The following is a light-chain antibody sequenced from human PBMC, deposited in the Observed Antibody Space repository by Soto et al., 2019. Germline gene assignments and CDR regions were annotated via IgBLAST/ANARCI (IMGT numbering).Light chain of an antibody. CDR2: DAS. CDR1: QSVSSY. CDR3: QQRSNWPRT. Sequence: EIALTQSRATLSSSPGERATRACRASQSVSSYLAWYQQKPGQAPRLLIYDASDRATGIPARFSGSGSGTDFTLTISSLEPEDFAVYYCQQRSNWPRTFGQGTKVEIK. J-gene: IGKJ1*01. V-gene: IGKV3-11*01.